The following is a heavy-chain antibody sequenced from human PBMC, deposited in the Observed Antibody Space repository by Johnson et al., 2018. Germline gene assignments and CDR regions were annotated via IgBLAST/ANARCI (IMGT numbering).Heavy chain of an antibody. CDR2: IIPILGIA. J-gene: IGHJ6*03. D-gene: IGHD3-10*01. V-gene: IGHV1-69*02. Sequence: QVQLVQSGAEVKKPGSSVKVSCKASGGTFSTYTINWVRQAPGQGLEWMGRIIPILGIANYAQKFQGRVTITADKSTSTAYMELSSLRSEDTAVYYCASNYGSGNYYYMDVWGKGTTVTVSS. CDR1: GGTFSTYT. CDR3: ASNYGSGNYYYMDV.